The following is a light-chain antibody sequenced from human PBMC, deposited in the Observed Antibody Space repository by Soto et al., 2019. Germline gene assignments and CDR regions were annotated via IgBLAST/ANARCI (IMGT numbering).Light chain of an antibody. Sequence: QAVVTQAPSASGTPGQRVTISCSRGSSNMGSITVNWYQVLPGTAPKLLIYSNDQRPSGVPDRFSGSKSGTSASLAISGLQSEDEADYFSATWDVSLSGWVFGGGTKLTVL. CDR3: ATWDVSLSGWV. V-gene: IGLV1-44*01. J-gene: IGLJ3*02. CDR1: SSNMGSIT. CDR2: SND.